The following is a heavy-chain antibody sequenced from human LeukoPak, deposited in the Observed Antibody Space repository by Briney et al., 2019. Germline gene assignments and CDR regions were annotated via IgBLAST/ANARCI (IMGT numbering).Heavy chain of an antibody. CDR2: IKHNGGEK. Sequence: PGGSLRLSCAASGFTVSSNYMSWVRQAPGKGLEWVASIKHNGGEKYYVDSVKGRFTISRDNAKNSLYLEMSSLRVEDTAVYYCAREGLTFYDILTGYPALDYWGQGTLVTVSS. CDR1: GFTVSSNY. CDR3: AREGLTFYDILTGYPALDY. V-gene: IGHV3-7*01. J-gene: IGHJ4*02. D-gene: IGHD3-9*01.